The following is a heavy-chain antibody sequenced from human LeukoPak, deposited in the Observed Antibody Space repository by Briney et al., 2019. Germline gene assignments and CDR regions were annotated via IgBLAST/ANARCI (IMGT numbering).Heavy chain of an antibody. Sequence: GGSLRLSCVASGISFENSWMRWVRQAPGKGLEWVANINQDGSQKYYVDYVKGRFTISRHTAKISLHLQMNSLRAEDTAVYYCARDRGFTSYDYWGQGILVTVSS. V-gene: IGHV3-7*01. CDR3: ARDRGFTSYDY. D-gene: IGHD5-12*01. CDR2: INQDGSQK. CDR1: GISFENSW. J-gene: IGHJ4*02.